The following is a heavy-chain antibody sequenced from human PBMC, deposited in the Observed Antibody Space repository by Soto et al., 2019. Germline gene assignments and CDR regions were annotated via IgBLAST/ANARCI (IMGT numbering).Heavy chain of an antibody. CDR2: FDPEDGET. V-gene: IGHV1-24*01. CDR1: GYTLTELS. CDR3: ATDGGRLGGGYDWYYYYMDV. J-gene: IGHJ6*03. Sequence: ASVKVSCKVSGYTLTELSMHWVRQAPGKGLEWMGGFDPEDGETIYAQKFQGRVTMTEDTSTDTAYMELSSLRSEDTAVYYCATDGGRLGGGYDWYYYYMDVWGKGTTVTVSS. D-gene: IGHD5-12*01.